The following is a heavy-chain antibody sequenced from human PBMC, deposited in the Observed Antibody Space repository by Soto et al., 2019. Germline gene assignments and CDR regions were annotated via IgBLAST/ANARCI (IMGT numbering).Heavy chain of an antibody. D-gene: IGHD6-6*01. CDR3: ASESSEYSSSSRDYYYGMDV. Sequence: QVQLVQSGAEVKKPGSSVKVSCKASGGTFSSYAISWVRQAPGQGLEWMGGIIPIFGTANYAQKFQGRVTITADKYTSTAYMELSSLRSEDTAVYYCASESSEYSSSSRDYYYGMDVWGQGTTVNGSS. V-gene: IGHV1-69*06. CDR1: GGTFSSYA. CDR2: IIPIFGTA. J-gene: IGHJ6*02.